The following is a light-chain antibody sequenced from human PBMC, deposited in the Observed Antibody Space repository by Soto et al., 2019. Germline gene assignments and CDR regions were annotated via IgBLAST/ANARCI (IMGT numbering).Light chain of an antibody. Sequence: DIQMTQSPSTLSASVGDRVTITCRASQSISSWLAWYQQKPGKAPKLLIYDASSLESGVPSRLSGSGSGTEFTLTISSLQPDDFATYYCQQYNSYPQWTLGHGTKVDIK. V-gene: IGKV1-5*01. J-gene: IGKJ1*01. CDR2: DAS. CDR1: QSISSW. CDR3: QQYNSYPQWT.